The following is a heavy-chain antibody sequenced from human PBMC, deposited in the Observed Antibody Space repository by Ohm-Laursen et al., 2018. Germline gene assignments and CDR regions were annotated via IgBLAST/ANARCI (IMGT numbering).Heavy chain of an antibody. Sequence: SLRLSCTATGFIFKNYAMNWVRQTPGKGLEWVSVIRGDDDTTYYIDSVKGRFTISRDNSRDTLYLQMNSLRAEDTAIYYCAKGFSLSCYTGCDYWGQGTLVTVSS. CDR1: GFIFKNYA. CDR3: AKGFSLSCYTGCDY. J-gene: IGHJ4*02. D-gene: IGHD2-2*02. V-gene: IGHV3-23*01. CDR2: IRGDDDTT.